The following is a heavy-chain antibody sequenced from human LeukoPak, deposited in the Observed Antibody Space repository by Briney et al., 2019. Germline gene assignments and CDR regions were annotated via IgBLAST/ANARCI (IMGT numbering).Heavy chain of an antibody. V-gene: IGHV3-7*01. J-gene: IGHJ4*02. Sequence: RGSLRLSCAASGFTFNSYWMSWVRQAPGKGLEWVANIKQDGSEEYYVDSVKGRFTISRDNAKNSVCLQMNSLRAEDTAVYYCARQLGGSGSYWGQGTLVTVSS. CDR3: ARQLGGSGSY. CDR2: IKQDGSEE. CDR1: GFTFNSYW. D-gene: IGHD3-10*01.